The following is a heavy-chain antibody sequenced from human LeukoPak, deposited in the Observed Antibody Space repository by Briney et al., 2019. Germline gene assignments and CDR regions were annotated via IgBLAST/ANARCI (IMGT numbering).Heavy chain of an antibody. CDR1: GGSISSGEYY. Sequence: PSETLSLTCTVSGGSISSGEYYWSWIRQPAGKGLEWIGRIYTSGSTNYNPSLKNRVTISIDTSKNQFSLKLSSVTAADTAVYYCARGREWELLSFWGQGTLVTVSS. CDR3: ARGREWELLSF. CDR2: IYTSGST. D-gene: IGHD1-26*01. V-gene: IGHV4-61*02. J-gene: IGHJ4*02.